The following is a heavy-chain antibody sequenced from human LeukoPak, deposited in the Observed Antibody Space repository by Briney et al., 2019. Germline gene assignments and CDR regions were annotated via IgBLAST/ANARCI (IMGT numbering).Heavy chain of an antibody. CDR1: GFTFDDYG. V-gene: IGHV3-23*01. CDR2: IGGSAGKT. CDR3: AKDQISMPDDY. D-gene: IGHD2-2*01. J-gene: IGHJ4*02. Sequence: GGSLRLSCAASGFTFDDYGMSWVRQTPGKGLEWVSSIGGSAGKTYYADSVKGRFTISRDDSKDTLYLQMNSLRAEDTALYYCAKDQISMPDDYWGPGTLVTVSS.